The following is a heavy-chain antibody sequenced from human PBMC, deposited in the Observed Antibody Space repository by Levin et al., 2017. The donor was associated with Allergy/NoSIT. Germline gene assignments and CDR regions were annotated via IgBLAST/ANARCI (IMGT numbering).Heavy chain of an antibody. J-gene: IGHJ4*02. D-gene: IGHD6-19*01. CDR1: GYTFTSYY. CDR3: ARGAPARYSSGWYGLDY. V-gene: IGHV1-46*01. Sequence: ASVKVSCKASGYTFTSYYMHWVRQAPGQGLEWMGIINPSGGSTSYAQKFQGRVTMTRDTSTSTVYMELSSLRSEDTAVYYCARGAPARYSSGWYGLDYWGQGTLVTVSS. CDR2: INPSGGST.